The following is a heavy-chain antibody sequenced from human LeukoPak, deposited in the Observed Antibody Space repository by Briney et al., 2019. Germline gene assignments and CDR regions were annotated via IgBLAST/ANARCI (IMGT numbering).Heavy chain of an antibody. D-gene: IGHD5-18*01. CDR2: INHSGST. J-gene: IGHJ5*02. Sequence: PSETLSLTCAVYGGSFSGYYWSWIRQPPGKGLEWIGEINHSGSTNYNPSLKSRVTISVDTSKNQFSLKLSSVTAADTAVYYCARGQGSYSYGFFMFDPWGQGTLVTVSS. CDR1: GGSFSGYY. CDR3: ARGQGSYSYGFFMFDP. V-gene: IGHV4-34*01.